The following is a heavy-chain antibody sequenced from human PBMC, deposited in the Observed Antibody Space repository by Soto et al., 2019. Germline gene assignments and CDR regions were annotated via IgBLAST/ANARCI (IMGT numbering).Heavy chain of an antibody. CDR1: GFTFSSYA. CDR2: ISYDGSNK. CDR3: ARDRDSSGYYYVPYFDY. Sequence: VQLVESGGGFVQPGGSLRLSCAGSGFTFSSYAMHWVRQAPGKGLEWVAVISYDGSNKYYADSVKGRFTISRDNSKNTLYLQMNSLRAEDTAVYYCARDRDSSGYYYVPYFDYWGQGTLVTVSS. D-gene: IGHD3-22*01. J-gene: IGHJ4*02. V-gene: IGHV3-30-3*01.